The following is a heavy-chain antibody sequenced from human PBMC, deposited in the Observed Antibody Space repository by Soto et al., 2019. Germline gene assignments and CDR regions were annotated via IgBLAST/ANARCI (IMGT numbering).Heavy chain of an antibody. D-gene: IGHD2-15*01. CDR1: GFTFSSYG. CDR2: ISYDGTNN. J-gene: IGHJ3*02. V-gene: IGHV3-30*18. Sequence: GGFLRLSCAASGFTFSSYGMHWVRQAPGKGLEWVAVISYDGTNNYYTESVKGRFTISRDNSKNTLFLQMNSLRAEDTAVYFCAKGDCSGGSCYFSAFDIWGQGTMVTVSS. CDR3: AKGDCSGGSCYFSAFDI.